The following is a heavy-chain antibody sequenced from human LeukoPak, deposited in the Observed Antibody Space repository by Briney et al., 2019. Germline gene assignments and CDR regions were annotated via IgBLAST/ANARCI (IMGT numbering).Heavy chain of an antibody. D-gene: IGHD2-15*01. Sequence: GGSLRLSCAASGFTFSYYYMNWVRQAPGKGLEWVSSISGSGTILYYADSVKGRFTIARDNAKKSLYLQTNSLRAEDTAVYYCARDPGDCSCGTCARPDYWGQRTLVTVSS. V-gene: IGHV3-11*01. CDR2: ISGSGTIL. CDR3: ARDPGDCSCGTCARPDY. J-gene: IGHJ4*02. CDR1: GFTFSYYY.